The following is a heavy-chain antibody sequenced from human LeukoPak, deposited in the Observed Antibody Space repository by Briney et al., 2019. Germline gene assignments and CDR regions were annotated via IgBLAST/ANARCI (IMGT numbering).Heavy chain of an antibody. D-gene: IGHD5-18*01. CDR2: MNPNSGNT. V-gene: IGHV1-8*03. J-gene: IGHJ3*02. Sequence: ASVKVSCKASGYTFTSYDINWVRQATGQGLEWMGWMNPNSGNTGYAQKFQGRVTITRNTSISTAYMELSSLRSEDTAVYYRARVDTAMSDAFDIWGQGTMVTVSS. CDR3: ARVDTAMSDAFDI. CDR1: GYTFTSYD.